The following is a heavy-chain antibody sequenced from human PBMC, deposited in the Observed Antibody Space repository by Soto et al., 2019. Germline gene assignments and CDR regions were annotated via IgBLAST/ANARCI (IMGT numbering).Heavy chain of an antibody. CDR2: INPDNGNT. CDR3: ARGIATGQLDP. J-gene: IGHJ5*02. CDR1: GYTFTRYT. D-gene: IGHD2-15*01. V-gene: IGHV1-3*01. Sequence: ASVKVSCKASGYTFTRYTMNWVRQAPGQRLEWMGWINPDNGNTKSSQKFQDRVIITRDTSASTAYMDLSSLRSEDTAVYYCARGIATGQLDPWGQGTLVTVSA.